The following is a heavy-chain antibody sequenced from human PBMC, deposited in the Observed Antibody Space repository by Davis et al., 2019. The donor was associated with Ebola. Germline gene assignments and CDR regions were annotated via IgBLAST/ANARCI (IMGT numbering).Heavy chain of an antibody. J-gene: IGHJ2*01. D-gene: IGHD5-12*01. V-gene: IGHV3-73*01. Sequence: GESLKISCAASGFSLSDSAIHWVRQASGKGLEWLGRIRSEAYTYATEYAESLKGRFTISRDDSQHTAYLHMNSLRAEDTAVYYCAKFVSGYDRALHFDLWGRGTLVTVSS. CDR1: GFSLSDSA. CDR3: AKFVSGYDRALHFDL. CDR2: IRSEAYTYAT.